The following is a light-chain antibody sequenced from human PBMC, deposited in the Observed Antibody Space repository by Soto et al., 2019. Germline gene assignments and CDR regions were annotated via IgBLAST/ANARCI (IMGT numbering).Light chain of an antibody. Sequence: QSALTQLASVSGSPGKSITISCTGISSDVGGYNYVSWYQQLPGKAPKLIIYDVSNRPSGVSNRFSASKSANAASLTISGLQPEDEADYYCSSYTSSSTLYVFGTGTKVTVL. CDR2: DVS. CDR1: SSDVGGYNY. J-gene: IGLJ1*01. V-gene: IGLV2-14*03. CDR3: SSYTSSSTLYV.